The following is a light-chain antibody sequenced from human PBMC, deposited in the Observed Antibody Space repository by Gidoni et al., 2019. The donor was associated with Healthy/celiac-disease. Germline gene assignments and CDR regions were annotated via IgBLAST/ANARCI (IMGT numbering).Light chain of an antibody. CDR3: QQRSNWPPYS. V-gene: IGKV3-11*01. CDR1: QSVSSY. CDR2: DAS. J-gene: IGKJ2*03. Sequence: EIVLTQSPATLSLSPGERATLSCRASQSVSSYSAWYQQKPGQAPRLLIYDASDRATGSPARFSSGGSGTDFTLTISSLEPEDFAVYYCQQRSNWPPYSFXXXTKLEIK.